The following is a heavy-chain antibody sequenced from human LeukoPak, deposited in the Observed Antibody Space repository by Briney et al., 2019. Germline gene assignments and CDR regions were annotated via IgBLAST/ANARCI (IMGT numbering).Heavy chain of an antibody. D-gene: IGHD4/OR15-4a*01. CDR1: GYTFTSYG. Sequence: SVKVSCKASGYTFTSYGISWVRQAPGQGLEWMGWISAYNGNTNYAQKLQGRVTMTTDTSTSTAYMELRSLRSDDTAVYYCARRPGASHYYYYGMDVWGQGTTVTVSS. CDR3: ARRPGASHYYYYGMDV. CDR2: ISAYNGNT. V-gene: IGHV1-18*01. J-gene: IGHJ6*02.